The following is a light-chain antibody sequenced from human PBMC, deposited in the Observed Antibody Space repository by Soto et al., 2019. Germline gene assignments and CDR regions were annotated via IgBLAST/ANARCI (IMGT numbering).Light chain of an antibody. Sequence: QSVLTQPPSVSAAPGQTVTISCSGSSSNIGNNYVSWYQQVPGAAPKLLIYDSNKRPSGIPERFSASKSGTSATLAITGLQTGDEADYYCGAWDGSPRLYVFGSGTKVTVL. CDR2: DSN. V-gene: IGLV1-51*01. CDR3: GAWDGSPRLYV. CDR1: SSNIGNNY. J-gene: IGLJ1*01.